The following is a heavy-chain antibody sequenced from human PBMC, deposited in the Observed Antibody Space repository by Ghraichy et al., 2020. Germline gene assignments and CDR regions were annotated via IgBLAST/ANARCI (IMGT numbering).Heavy chain of an antibody. CDR3: ERHGYYGSGSYYGAFDY. V-gene: IGHV4-59*08. CDR1: GGSISSYY. Sequence: SQTLSLTCTVSGGSISSYYWSWIRQPPGKGLEWIGYIYYSGSTKYNPSLESRVTISVDTSKNQFSLRLRSVTAADTAVYYCERHGYYGSGSYYGAFDYWGQGTLVTVSS. J-gene: IGHJ4*02. D-gene: IGHD3-10*01. CDR2: IYYSGST.